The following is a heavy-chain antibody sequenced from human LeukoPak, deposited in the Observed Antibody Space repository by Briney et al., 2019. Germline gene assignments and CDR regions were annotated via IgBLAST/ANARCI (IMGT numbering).Heavy chain of an antibody. D-gene: IGHD5-18*01. CDR2: IYYSGST. CDR1: GGSISSSSYY. J-gene: IGHJ4*02. Sequence: SETLSLTCAVSGGSISSSSYYWGWIRQPPGKGLEWVGSIYYSGSTYYNPSLKSRVTISVDTSKNQFSLKLSSVTAADTAVYYCAGGSGRGYSYGYSDYWGQGTLVTVSS. CDR3: AGGSGRGYSYGYSDY. V-gene: IGHV4-39*01.